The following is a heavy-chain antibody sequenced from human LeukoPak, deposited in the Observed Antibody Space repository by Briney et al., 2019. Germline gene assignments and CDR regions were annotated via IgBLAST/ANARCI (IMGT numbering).Heavy chain of an antibody. Sequence: PGGTLRLSCAASGFTFSSYGMSWVRQAPGKGLEWVSSISSSSSYIYYADSVKGRFTISRDNAKNSLYLQMNSLRAEDTAVYYCTRPYGSGSYHDYWGQGTLVTVSS. CDR3: TRPYGSGSYHDY. CDR2: ISSSSSYI. V-gene: IGHV3-21*01. D-gene: IGHD3-10*01. CDR1: GFTFSSYG. J-gene: IGHJ4*02.